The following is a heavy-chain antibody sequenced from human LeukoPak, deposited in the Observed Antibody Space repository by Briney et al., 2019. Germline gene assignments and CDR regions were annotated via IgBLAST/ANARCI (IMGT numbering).Heavy chain of an antibody. Sequence: ASVKVSCKASGYTFTGQYIHWGRQAPGQGLEYMGWINPNTGGTNYAQKFQGRVTMTRDTSISTAYMEMSSLRSDDTAVYFCARGVRLGYSDGSGDYWGQGTLVTVSS. CDR3: ARGVRLGYSDGSGDY. J-gene: IGHJ4*02. D-gene: IGHD5-18*01. CDR2: INPNTGGT. CDR1: GYTFTGQY. V-gene: IGHV1-2*02.